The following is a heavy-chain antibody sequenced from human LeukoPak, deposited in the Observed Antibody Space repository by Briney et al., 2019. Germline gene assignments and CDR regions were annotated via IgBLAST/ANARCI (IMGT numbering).Heavy chain of an antibody. CDR1: GFTFSSYA. Sequence: PGGSLRLSCAASGFTFSSYAMHWVRQAPGKGLEWVAVISYDGSNKYYADSVKGRFTISRDNSKNTLYLQMNSLRAEDTAVYYCARGAFGEEMRVAAAGLFDYWGQGTLVTVSS. D-gene: IGHD6-13*01. J-gene: IGHJ4*02. CDR3: ARGAFGEEMRVAAAGLFDY. CDR2: ISYDGSNK. V-gene: IGHV3-30*14.